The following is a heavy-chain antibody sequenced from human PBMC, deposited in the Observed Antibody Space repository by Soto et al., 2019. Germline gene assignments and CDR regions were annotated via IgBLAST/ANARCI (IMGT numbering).Heavy chain of an antibody. CDR2: ISGSGGST. CDR3: AKDKSDRYSGGYHYGMDV. D-gene: IGHD1-26*01. CDR1: GFTFSSYA. V-gene: IGHV3-23*01. Sequence: GGSLRLSCAASGFTFSSYAMSWVRQAPGKGLEWVSAISGSGGSTYYADSVKGRFTISRDNSKNTLYLQMNSLRAEDTAVYYCAKDKSDRYSGGYHYGMDVWGQGTTVTVSS. J-gene: IGHJ6*02.